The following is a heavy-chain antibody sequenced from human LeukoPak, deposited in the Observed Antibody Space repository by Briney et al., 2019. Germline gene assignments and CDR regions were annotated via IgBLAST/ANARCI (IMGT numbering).Heavy chain of an antibody. D-gene: IGHD3-9*01. Sequence: GGSLRLSCAASGFTFSSYAMHWVRQAPGKGLEWVAVISYDGSNKYYADSVKGRFTISRDNSKNTLYLQMNSLRAEDTAVYYCAKEVLYYDILTGFDYWGQGTLVTVSS. CDR3: AKEVLYYDILTGFDY. J-gene: IGHJ4*02. CDR2: ISYDGSNK. CDR1: GFTFSSYA. V-gene: IGHV3-30*04.